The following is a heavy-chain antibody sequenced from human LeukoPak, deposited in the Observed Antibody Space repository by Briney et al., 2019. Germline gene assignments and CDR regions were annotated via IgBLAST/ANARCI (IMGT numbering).Heavy chain of an antibody. J-gene: IGHJ3*02. V-gene: IGHV3-30*02. Sequence: GGSLRLSCAASGFTFSSYGMHWVRQAPGKGLEWVAFIRYDGSNKYYADSVKGRFTISRDNSKNTLYLQMNSLRAEDTAVYYCANTVTRSMVRGLHDAFDIWGQGTMVTVSS. CDR1: GFTFSSYG. D-gene: IGHD3-10*01. CDR3: ANTVTRSMVRGLHDAFDI. CDR2: IRYDGSNK.